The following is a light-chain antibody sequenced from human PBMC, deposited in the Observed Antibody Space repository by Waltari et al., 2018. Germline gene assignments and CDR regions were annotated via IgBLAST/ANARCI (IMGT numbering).Light chain of an antibody. CDR2: YAS. CDR1: QGLTTY. J-gene: IGKJ2*01. CDR3: HLRSNWRYT. V-gene: IGKV3-11*01. Sequence: EIVLTQSPAILSLSPGERATLTCRPSQGLTTYLSWHQLKPGQAPRLLIYYASNRATGIPTRFGGSGSGTDFTLTISSLEPDDFAVYFCHLRSNWRYTFGQGTKLEIK.